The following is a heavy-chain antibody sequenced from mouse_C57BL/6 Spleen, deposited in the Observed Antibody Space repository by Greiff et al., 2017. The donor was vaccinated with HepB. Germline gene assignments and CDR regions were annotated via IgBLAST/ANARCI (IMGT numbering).Heavy chain of an antibody. CDR2: ISSGGSYT. CDR1: GFTFSSYG. CDR3: ARQGYSRDYFDY. D-gene: IGHD2-5*01. V-gene: IGHV5-6*02. Sequence: EVMLMESGGDLVKPGGSLKLSCAASGFTFSSYGMSWVRQTPDKRLEWVATISSGGSYTYYPDSVKGRFTISRDNAKNTLYLQMSSLKSEDTAMYYCARQGYSRDYFDYWGQGTTLTVSS. J-gene: IGHJ2*01.